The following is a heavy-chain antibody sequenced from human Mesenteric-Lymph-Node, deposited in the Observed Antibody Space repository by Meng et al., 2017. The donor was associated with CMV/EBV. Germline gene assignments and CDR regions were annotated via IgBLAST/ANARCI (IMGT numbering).Heavy chain of an antibody. CDR2: ISGSGGGT. CDR1: GFTFSYYA. V-gene: IGHV3-23*01. D-gene: IGHD4/OR15-4a*01. J-gene: IGHJ1*01. Sequence: GESLKISCTPSGFTFSYYAMSWVRQAPGKGLEWVPAISGSGGGTYYADSVKGRFTISRDNSKNTLYLQMNSLRAEDTAVYYCAKSFDYGDNSAFAEYFHHWGQGTLVTVSS. CDR3: AKSFDYGDNSAFAEYFHH.